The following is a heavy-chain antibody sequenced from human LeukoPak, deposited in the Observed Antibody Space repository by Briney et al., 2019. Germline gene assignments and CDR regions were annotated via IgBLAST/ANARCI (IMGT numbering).Heavy chain of an antibody. J-gene: IGHJ3*02. D-gene: IGHD5-18*01. CDR3: ARDRYIPNAFDI. Sequence: SETLSLTCTVSGGSISSSSYYWGWIRQPPGKGLEWIGSIYYSGSTYYNPSLKSRVTISVDTSKNQSSLKLSSVTAADTAVYYCARDRYIPNAFDIWGQGTMVTVSS. CDR1: GGSISSSSYY. V-gene: IGHV4-39*07. CDR2: IYYSGST.